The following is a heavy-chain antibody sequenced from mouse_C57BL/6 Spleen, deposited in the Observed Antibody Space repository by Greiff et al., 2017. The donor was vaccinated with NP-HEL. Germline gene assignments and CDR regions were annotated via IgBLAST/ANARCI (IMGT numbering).Heavy chain of an antibody. CDR3: ARGYYRAMDY. CDR2: IDPSDSYT. J-gene: IGHJ4*01. Sequence: VQLQQPGAELVMPGASVKLSCKASGYTFTSYWMHWVKQRPGQGLEWIGEIDPSDSYTNYNQKFKGKSTLTVDKSSSTAYMQLSSLTSEDSAVYYCARGYYRAMDYWGQGTSVTVSS. V-gene: IGHV1-69*01. CDR1: GYTFTSYW. D-gene: IGHD2-14*01.